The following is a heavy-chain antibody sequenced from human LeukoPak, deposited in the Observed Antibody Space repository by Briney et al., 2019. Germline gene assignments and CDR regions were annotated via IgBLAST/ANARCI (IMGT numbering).Heavy chain of an antibody. CDR2: ISTSSKYI. V-gene: IGHV3-21*01. J-gene: IGHJ3*01. D-gene: IGHD1-7*01. CDR3: AREFREPDQYDWNYLV. CDR1: GFSLSGYS. Sequence: GGSLRLSCAASGFSLSGYSMNWLRQAPGKGPEWVSSISTSSKYIYYADSVKGRFTVARDNAKNSLFLQMNSLRVEDTAVYYCAREFREPDQYDWNYLVWGQGTMVIVSS.